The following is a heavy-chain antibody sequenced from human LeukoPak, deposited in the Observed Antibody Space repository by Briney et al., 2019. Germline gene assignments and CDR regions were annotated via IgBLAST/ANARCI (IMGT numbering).Heavy chain of an antibody. J-gene: IGHJ4*02. Sequence: ASVKVSCKVSGYTLTALSMNWVRQAPGKGLEWMGGFDPEVGETIYAQKFQGRVTMTEDTSTDTAYMELSSLRSEDTAVYYCATVHKQLADYLDYWGQGTLVTVSS. CDR1: GYTLTALS. V-gene: IGHV1-24*01. CDR2: FDPEVGET. CDR3: ATVHKQLADYLDY. D-gene: IGHD6-13*01.